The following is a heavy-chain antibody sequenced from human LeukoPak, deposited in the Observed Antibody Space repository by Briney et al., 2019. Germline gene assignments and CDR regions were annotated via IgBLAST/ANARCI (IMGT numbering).Heavy chain of an antibody. Sequence: PGGSLRLSCAASGFTFSSYGMSWVRQAPGKGLEWVSAISGSGGSTYYADSVKGRFTISRDNSKNTLYLQMNSLRAEDTAVYYCAKSPQIPYCSSTSCYATFDYWGQGTLVTVSS. J-gene: IGHJ4*02. CDR1: GFTFSSYG. CDR3: AKSPQIPYCSSTSCYATFDY. V-gene: IGHV3-23*01. CDR2: ISGSGGST. D-gene: IGHD2-2*01.